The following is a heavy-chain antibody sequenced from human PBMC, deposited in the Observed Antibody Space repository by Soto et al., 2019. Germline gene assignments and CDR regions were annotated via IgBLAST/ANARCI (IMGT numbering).Heavy chain of an antibody. V-gene: IGHV1-8*01. CDR2: MNPNSGNT. CDR1: GYTFASFD. Sequence: QVQLVQSGAEVKTPGASVKASCKASGYTFASFDINWVRQAPGQGLEGMGWMNPNSGNTGYAQKFQGRLTLTRDTALSIAHMELSSLRNEDSAVYYCARSDGYNFNWLDSWGQGTLVTVSA. CDR3: ARSDGYNFNWLDS. J-gene: IGHJ5*01. D-gene: IGHD2-21*01.